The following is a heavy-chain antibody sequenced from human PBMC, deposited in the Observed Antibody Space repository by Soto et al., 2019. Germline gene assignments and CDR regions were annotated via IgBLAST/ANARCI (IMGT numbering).Heavy chain of an antibody. CDR3: ASDRVVVVPAAMAIMEV. D-gene: IGHD2-2*01. V-gene: IGHV1-18*04. Sequence: QVQLVQSGAEVKKPGASVKVSCKASGYTFTSYGISWVRQAPGQGLEWMGWISAYNGNTNYAQKLQGRVTMTTDTSTRTGYMELRRPRFDDTAVYYCASDRVVVVPAAMAIMEVWGQGTTVTVSS. CDR1: GYTFTSYG. CDR2: ISAYNGNT. J-gene: IGHJ6*02.